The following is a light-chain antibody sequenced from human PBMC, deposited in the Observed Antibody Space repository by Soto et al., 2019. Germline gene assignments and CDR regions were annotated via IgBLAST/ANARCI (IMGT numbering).Light chain of an antibody. CDR3: QQCVNLPYT. Sequence: DIQMTQSPSSLSASVGDRVIITCQSSQDISNDLNWYQQKPGKAPELLIYDASNLQTAVPSRFSGSGSGTDFTFPISSLQPDDFAAYYCQQCVNLPYTFGQGTKLDIK. V-gene: IGKV1-33*01. J-gene: IGKJ2*01. CDR2: DAS. CDR1: QDISND.